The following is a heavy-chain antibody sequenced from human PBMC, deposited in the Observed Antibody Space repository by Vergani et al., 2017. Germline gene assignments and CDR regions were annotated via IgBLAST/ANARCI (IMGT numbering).Heavy chain of an antibody. CDR2: ISNDGGNK. Sequence: QVQLVESGGNVVQSGTSLRLSCAASGFSFGSYGMHWVRQSPGKGLEWVAVISNDGGNKYYADSVKSRFTISRDNTKNSLSLQMSGLRVEDTAVYYCVRLPRGPWSFDLWGRGTLITVSS. V-gene: IGHV3-30*03. CDR1: GFSFGSYG. D-gene: IGHD1-1*01. CDR3: VRLPRGPWSFDL. J-gene: IGHJ2*01.